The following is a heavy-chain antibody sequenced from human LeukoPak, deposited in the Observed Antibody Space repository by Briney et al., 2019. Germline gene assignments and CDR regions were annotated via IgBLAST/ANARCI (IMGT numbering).Heavy chain of an antibody. V-gene: IGHV3-53*01. CDR2: IYSGGST. J-gene: IGHJ4*02. Sequence: GGSLRLSCAASGFTVSSNYMSWVRQAPGKGLEWVSVIYSGGSTYYADSVKGRFTISRDNSKNTLYLQMNSLRAEDAAVYYCAKGMVRGVIPDYWGQGTLVTVSS. D-gene: IGHD3-10*01. CDR1: GFTVSSNY. CDR3: AKGMVRGVIPDY.